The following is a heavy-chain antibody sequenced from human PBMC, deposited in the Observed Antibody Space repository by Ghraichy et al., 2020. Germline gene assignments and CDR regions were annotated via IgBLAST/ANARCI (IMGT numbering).Heavy chain of an antibody. CDR3: AKTLRFFGGFDP. J-gene: IGHJ5*02. V-gene: IGHV4-59*01. CDR2: IHDTGSP. CDR1: GGSIIGDW. Sequence: SQTLSLPCTVSGGSIIGDWWSWIRQPPGKGLEWIGYIHDTGSPHYNPSIQSRVTLSLDTSKNQISLNLTSVTAADTAVYYCAKTLRFFGGFDPWGQGTLVTVSS. D-gene: IGHD3-3*01.